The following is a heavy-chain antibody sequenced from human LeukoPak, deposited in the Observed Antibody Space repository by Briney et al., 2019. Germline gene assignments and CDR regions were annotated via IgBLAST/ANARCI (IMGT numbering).Heavy chain of an antibody. CDR2: ISYDGSNK. J-gene: IGHJ6*02. Sequence: GGSLRLSCAASGFTFSSYAMHWVRQAPGKGLEWVAVISYDGSNKYYADSVKGRFTFSRDNSKNTLYLQMNSLRAEDTAVYYCARDPRHDDGDYYYYGMDVWGQGTTVTVSS. CDR3: ARDPRHDDGDYYYYGMDV. CDR1: GFTFSSYA. V-gene: IGHV3-30-3*01. D-gene: IGHD4-17*01.